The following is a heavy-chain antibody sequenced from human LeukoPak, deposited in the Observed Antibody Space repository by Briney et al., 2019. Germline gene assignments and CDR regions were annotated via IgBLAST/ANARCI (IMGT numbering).Heavy chain of an antibody. CDR3: ARAPTISYGMDV. D-gene: IGHD3-3*01. Sequence: ASVKVSCKAPGGTFSSYAISWVRQAPGQGLEWMGRIIPILGIANYAQKFQGRVTITADKSTSTAYMELSSLRSEDTAVYYCARAPTISYGMDVWGQGTTVTVSS. V-gene: IGHV1-69*04. CDR1: GGTFSSYA. J-gene: IGHJ6*02. CDR2: IIPILGIA.